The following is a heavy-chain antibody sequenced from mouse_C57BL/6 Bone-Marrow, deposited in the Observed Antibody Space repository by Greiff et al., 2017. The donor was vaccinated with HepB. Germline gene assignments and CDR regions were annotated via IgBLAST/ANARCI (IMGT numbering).Heavy chain of an antibody. CDR1: GFTFSSYA. V-gene: IGHV5-4*03. Sequence: DVMLVESGGGLVKPGGSLKLSCAASGFTFSSYAMSWVRQTPEKRLEWVATISDGGSYTYYPDNVKGRFTISRDNAKNNLYLQMSHLKSEDTAMYYCAKSPNLLPDYWGQGTTLTVSS. CDR2: ISDGGSYT. J-gene: IGHJ2*01. D-gene: IGHD1-1*01. CDR3: AKSPNLLPDY.